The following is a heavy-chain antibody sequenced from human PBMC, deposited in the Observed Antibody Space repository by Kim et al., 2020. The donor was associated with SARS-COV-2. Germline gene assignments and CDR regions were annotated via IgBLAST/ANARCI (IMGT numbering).Heavy chain of an antibody. Sequence: GGSLRLSCAASGFTFGNYAMTWVRQAPGKELEWVSAIPGGGGTTYYADSVRGRFTISRDNSRSTLYLYMNSLRADDTAGYYCAREGRFYDSSGKVLYYYYYGMDIWGQGTTVTVSS. CDR3: AREGRFYDSSGKVLYYYYYGMDI. CDR1: GFTFGNYA. J-gene: IGHJ6*02. V-gene: IGHV3-23*01. D-gene: IGHD3-22*01. CDR2: IPGGGGTT.